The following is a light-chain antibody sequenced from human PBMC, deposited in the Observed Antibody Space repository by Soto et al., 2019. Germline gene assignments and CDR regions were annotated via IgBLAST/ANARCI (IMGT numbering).Light chain of an antibody. Sequence: EIVLTQSPGTLSLSPGERATLSCRASQSVSSSYLAWYQQKPGQAPRLLIYGASSRATGIPDRFSGSGSGTDFTLTISRLEPEDFAVYSCQQYGSSPLTCGGGTKVEFK. J-gene: IGKJ4*01. CDR1: QSVSSSY. CDR3: QQYGSSPLT. CDR2: GAS. V-gene: IGKV3-20*01.